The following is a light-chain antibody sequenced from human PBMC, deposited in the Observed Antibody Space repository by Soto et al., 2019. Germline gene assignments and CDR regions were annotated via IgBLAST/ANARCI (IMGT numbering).Light chain of an antibody. CDR3: KYYNDFCWT. Sequence: DIQLTQSPSTLSASVGDRVTITCRASQTISSWLAWYQQKPGKAPNLLIYETSNLESGVPSRFSGSGSGTESPLTTSGRKPDDFEPNSCKYYNDFCWTFGQGPRWKSN. J-gene: IGKJ1*01. CDR1: QTISSW. CDR2: ETS. V-gene: IGKV1-5*03.